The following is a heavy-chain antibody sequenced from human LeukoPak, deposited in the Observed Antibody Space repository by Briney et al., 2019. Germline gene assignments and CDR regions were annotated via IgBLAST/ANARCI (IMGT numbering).Heavy chain of an antibody. V-gene: IGHV1-2*02. CDR1: GYTFTGYY. D-gene: IGHD3-10*01. Sequence: ASVKVSCKASGYTFTGYYMHWVRQAPGQGLEWMGWINPNSGGTNYAQKFQGRVTMTRDTSISTAYKELSRLRSDDTAVYYCAREGPFDYYGSGSYPDYWGQGTLVTVSS. J-gene: IGHJ4*02. CDR3: AREGPFDYYGSGSYPDY. CDR2: INPNSGGT.